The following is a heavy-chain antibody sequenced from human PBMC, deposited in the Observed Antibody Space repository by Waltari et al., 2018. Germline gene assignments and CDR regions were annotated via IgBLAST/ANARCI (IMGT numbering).Heavy chain of an antibody. V-gene: IGHV1-69*14. CDR3: ARGAHKLVRGVILYYFDY. Sequence: QVQLVQSGAEVKKPGSSVKVSCKASGGTFTSHAISWVRQDTGQGLEWMGGIIPIFGTANYAQKFQGRVTITADKSTSTAYMELSSLRSEDTAVYYCARGAHKLVRGVILYYFDYWGQGTLVTVSS. J-gene: IGHJ4*02. D-gene: IGHD3-10*01. CDR2: IIPIFGTA. CDR1: GGTFTSHA.